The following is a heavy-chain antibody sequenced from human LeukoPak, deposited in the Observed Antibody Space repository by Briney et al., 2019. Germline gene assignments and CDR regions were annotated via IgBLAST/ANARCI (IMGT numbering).Heavy chain of an antibody. J-gene: IGHJ3*02. D-gene: IGHD6-13*01. Sequence: GSLRLSCAASGFTFSSYAMSWVRQAPGKGLEWVSAISGSGGSTYYADSVKGRFTISRDNSKNTLYLQMNSLRAEDTAVYYCAGQGGSRWARGGAFDIWGQGTMVTVSS. CDR2: ISGSGGST. V-gene: IGHV3-23*01. CDR3: AGQGGSRWARGGAFDI. CDR1: GFTFSSYA.